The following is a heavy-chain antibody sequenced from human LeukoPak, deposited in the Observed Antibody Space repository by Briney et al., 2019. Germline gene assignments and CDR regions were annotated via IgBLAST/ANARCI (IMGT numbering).Heavy chain of an antibody. CDR3: ASGGYYYDSSGYYWDDY. J-gene: IGHJ4*02. CDR2: ISYDGSNK. V-gene: IGHV3-30*04. Sequence: GGSLRLSCAASGFTFSSYAMHWVRQAPGKGLEWVAVISYDGSNKYYADSVKGRFTISRDNSKNSLYLQMNSLRAEDTAVYYCASGGYYYDSSGYYWDDYWGQGTLVTVSS. D-gene: IGHD3-22*01. CDR1: GFTFSSYA.